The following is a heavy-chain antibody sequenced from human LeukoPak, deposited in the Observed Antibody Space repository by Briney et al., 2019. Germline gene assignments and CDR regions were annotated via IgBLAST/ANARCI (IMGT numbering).Heavy chain of an antibody. J-gene: IGHJ4*02. CDR1: GFTFSSYA. CDR2: ISYDGSNK. Sequence: PGRSLRLSCAASGFTFSSYAMHWVRQAPGKGLEWVAVISYDGSNKYYADSVKGRFTISRDSSKNTLYLQMNSLRAEDTAVYYCARDFGYYFDYWGQGTLVTVSS. D-gene: IGHD3-10*01. CDR3: ARDFGYYFDY. V-gene: IGHV3-30-3*01.